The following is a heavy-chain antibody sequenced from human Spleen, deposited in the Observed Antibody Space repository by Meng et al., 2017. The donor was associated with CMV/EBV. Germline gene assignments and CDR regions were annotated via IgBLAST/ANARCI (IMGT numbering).Heavy chain of an antibody. Sequence: YTFTSYYMHWVRQAPGQGLEWMGIINPSGGSTSYAQKFQGRVTMTRDTSTSTVYMELSSLRSEDTAVYYCARDFLTMVRGAHNWFDPWGQGTLVTVSS. CDR3: ARDFLTMVRGAHNWFDP. CDR1: YTFTSYY. CDR2: INPSGGST. V-gene: IGHV1-46*01. J-gene: IGHJ5*02. D-gene: IGHD3-10*01.